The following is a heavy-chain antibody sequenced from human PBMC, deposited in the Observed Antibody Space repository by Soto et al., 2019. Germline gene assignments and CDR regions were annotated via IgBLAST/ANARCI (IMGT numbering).Heavy chain of an antibody. Sequence: QVQLVQSGAEVKKPGSSVKVSCKASGGTFSSYTISWVRQAPGQGLEWMGRIIPILGIANYAQKFQGRVTITADKSTSTAYMERSSLRSEDTAVYYCAREGAVPGGDYWGQGTLVTVSS. CDR2: IIPILGIA. CDR3: AREGAVPGGDY. CDR1: GGTFSSYT. D-gene: IGHD3-10*01. V-gene: IGHV1-69*08. J-gene: IGHJ4*02.